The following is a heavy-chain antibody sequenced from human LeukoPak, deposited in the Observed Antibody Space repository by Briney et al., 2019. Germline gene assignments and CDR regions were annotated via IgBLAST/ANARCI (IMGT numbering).Heavy chain of an antibody. Sequence: ASVKVSCKASGYTFTSYGISWVRQAPGQGLEWMGWISAYNGNTNYAQKLQGRVTMTRDMSTSTVYMELSSLRSEDTAVYYCARRGNYYYYMDVWGKGTPVTVSS. J-gene: IGHJ6*03. CDR3: ARRGNYYYYMDV. V-gene: IGHV1-18*01. CDR2: ISAYNGNT. CDR1: GYTFTSYG. D-gene: IGHD3-16*01.